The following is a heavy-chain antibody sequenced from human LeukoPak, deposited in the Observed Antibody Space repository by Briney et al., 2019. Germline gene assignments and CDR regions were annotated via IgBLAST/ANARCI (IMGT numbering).Heavy chain of an antibody. J-gene: IGHJ6*03. D-gene: IGHD3-3*01. V-gene: IGHV1-69*06. CDR2: IIPIFGTA. CDR3: ARGEDYDFWSGYFPRYYYMDV. CDR1: GGTFSSYA. Sequence: SVKVSCKASGGTFSSYAISWVRQAPGQGLEWMGGIIPIFGTANYAQKFQGRVTITADKSTSTAYMELSSLRSEDTAVYYCARGEDYDFWSGYFPRYYYMDVWGKGTTVTVSS.